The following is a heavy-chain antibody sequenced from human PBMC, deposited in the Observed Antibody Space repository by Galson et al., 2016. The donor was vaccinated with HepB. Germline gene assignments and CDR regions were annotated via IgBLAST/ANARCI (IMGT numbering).Heavy chain of an antibody. Sequence: TLSLTCNVSGGSIDTGSYYWTWVRQSAGKGLEWIGRIYYSGATNYNPSLQGRVTVSLEMSKNKFSLTLTSATAADTAMYFCVRARLAAGGANNWFDPWGQGTLIGVSS. J-gene: IGHJ5*02. CDR3: VRARLAAGGANNWFDP. CDR2: IYYSGAT. V-gene: IGHV4-61*02. D-gene: IGHD3-16*01. CDR1: GGSIDTGSYY.